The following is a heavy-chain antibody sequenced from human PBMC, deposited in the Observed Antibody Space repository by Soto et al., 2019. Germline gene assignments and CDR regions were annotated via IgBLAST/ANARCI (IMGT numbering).Heavy chain of an antibody. J-gene: IGHJ5*02. CDR2: ISLYSDGT. CDR3: ARVVPGAEAWFGP. CDR1: GYTFSNYG. V-gene: IGHV1-18*01. Sequence: QVQLVQSGGELKRPGASVKVSCKTSGYTFSNYGITWVRQAPGQPLEWLGWISLYSDGTNYAQKFQCRVSMTTDTSTTTAYMELRSLRSDDTAVYYCARVVPGAEAWFGPWGQGTLVTVSS. D-gene: IGHD2-2*01.